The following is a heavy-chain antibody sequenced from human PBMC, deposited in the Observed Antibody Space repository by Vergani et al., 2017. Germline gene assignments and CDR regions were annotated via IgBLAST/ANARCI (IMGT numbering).Heavy chain of an antibody. Sequence: QIQLVQSAAEVKKPGAALNVSCKASGYTFRNKDISWLRQAPGQGLEWMGSISTHPGRTNTAQQFQDRVIITTDTSTSTAYLSLGTLTSDDTAVYFCERNFLGRDIEVVPTAPFWLFDLWGRGTRVTVSS. D-gene: IGHD2-2*01. J-gene: IGHJ2*01. CDR2: ISTHPGRT. CDR3: ERNFLGRDIEVVPTAPFWLFDL. CDR1: GYTFRNKD. V-gene: IGHV1-18*01.